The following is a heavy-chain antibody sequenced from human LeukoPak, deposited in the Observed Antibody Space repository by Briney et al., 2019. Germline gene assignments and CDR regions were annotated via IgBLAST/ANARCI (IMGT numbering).Heavy chain of an antibody. V-gene: IGHV4-59*01. CDR2: IYYSGST. Sequence: SETLSLTCTVSGGSISSYYWSWIRQPPGKGLEWSGYIYYSGSTNYNPSLKSRVTISVDTSKNQFSLKLSSVTAADTAVYYCARDMSTTRYYYYGMDVWGQGTTVTVSS. J-gene: IGHJ6*02. D-gene: IGHD1-1*01. CDR3: ARDMSTTRYYYYGMDV. CDR1: GGSISSYY.